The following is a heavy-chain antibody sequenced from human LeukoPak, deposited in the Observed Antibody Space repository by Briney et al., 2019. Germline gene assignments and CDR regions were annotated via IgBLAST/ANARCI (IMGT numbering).Heavy chain of an antibody. CDR2: IIPILGIA. D-gene: IGHD3-22*01. CDR1: GGTFSSYA. V-gene: IGHV1-69*04. J-gene: IGHJ4*02. CDR3: ARDYYCDGSGMFDY. Sequence: GASEKVSCKASGGTFSSYAISWVRQAPGQGLEWMGRIIPILGIANYAQKFKGRVTITADKSTSTPYMELSSLRSEDTAVYYCARDYYCDGSGMFDYWGQGTLVTVSS.